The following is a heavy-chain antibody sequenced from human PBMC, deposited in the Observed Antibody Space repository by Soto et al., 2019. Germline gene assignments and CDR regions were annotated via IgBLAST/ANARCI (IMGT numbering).Heavy chain of an antibody. V-gene: IGHV3-23*01. CDR3: AKRGGGVAANKAEYFQH. CDR1: GFTFSSYA. D-gene: IGHD3-16*01. Sequence: GGSLRLSCAASGFTFSSYAMSWVRQAPGKGLEWVSAISGSGINTYYADSLKGRFTISRDNSKDTLYLQMNSLRAGDTAVYYCAKRGGGVAANKAEYFQHWGQGTLVTVSS. J-gene: IGHJ1*01. CDR2: ISGSGINT.